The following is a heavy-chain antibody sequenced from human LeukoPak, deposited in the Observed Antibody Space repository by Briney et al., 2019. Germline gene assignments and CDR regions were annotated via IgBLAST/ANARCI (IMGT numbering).Heavy chain of an antibody. V-gene: IGHV3-23*01. CDR2: ISGSGGST. D-gene: IGHD3-10*01. CDR1: GFTFSSYA. J-gene: IGHJ4*02. Sequence: GGSLRLSCAASGFTFSSYAMSWVRQAPGKGLEWVSAISGSGGSTYYADSVKGRFTISRDNSKNTQYVKRKNVRVEESAVYYCAKEMVRGVIIPFDYWGQGPLVTVPS. CDR3: AKEMVRGVIIPFDY.